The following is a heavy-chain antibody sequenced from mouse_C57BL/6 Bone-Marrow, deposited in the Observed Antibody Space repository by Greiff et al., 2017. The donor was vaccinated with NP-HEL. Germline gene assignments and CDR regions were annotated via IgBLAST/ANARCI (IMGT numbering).Heavy chain of an antibody. CDR1: GFTFSSYG. Sequence: EVKLMESGGDLVKPGGSLKLSCAASGFTFSSYGMSWVRQTPDKRLEWVATISSGGSYTYYPDSVKGRFTISRDNATNTLYLQLSSLKAEETAMYYCARQRATYFDYWGQGTTLTVSS. J-gene: IGHJ2*01. V-gene: IGHV5-6*01. CDR2: ISSGGSYT. D-gene: IGHD3-3*01. CDR3: ARQRATYFDY.